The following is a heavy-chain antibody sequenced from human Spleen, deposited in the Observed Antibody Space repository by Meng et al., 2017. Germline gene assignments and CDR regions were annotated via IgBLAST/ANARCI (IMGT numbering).Heavy chain of an antibody. CDR3: ARSVIMIPPSGYFDY. D-gene: IGHD3-16*01. Sequence: QLQLQESGSGLVKSSETLSLTCTVSGGSISSGGYSWSWIRQPPGEGLEWIGYIYQSGSTYYNPSLKSRVIISVDRSKNQFSLKLNSVTAADTAVYYCARSVIMIPPSGYFDYWGQGTLVTVSS. CDR1: GGSISSGGYS. J-gene: IGHJ4*02. CDR2: IYQSGST. V-gene: IGHV4-30-2*01.